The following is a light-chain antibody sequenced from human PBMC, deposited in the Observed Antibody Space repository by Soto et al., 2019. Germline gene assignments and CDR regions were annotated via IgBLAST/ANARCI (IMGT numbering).Light chain of an antibody. CDR2: EVT. J-gene: IGLJ1*01. Sequence: QSALTQPASVSGSPGQSITISRTATSSDVGSFNYVSWYQHHPGKAPKLMIYEVTSRPSGVSSRFSGSKSGNTASLTISGLQAEDEADYYCVSYATSTTLYVFGSGTKVTV. CDR1: SSDVGSFNY. V-gene: IGLV2-14*01. CDR3: VSYATSTTLYV.